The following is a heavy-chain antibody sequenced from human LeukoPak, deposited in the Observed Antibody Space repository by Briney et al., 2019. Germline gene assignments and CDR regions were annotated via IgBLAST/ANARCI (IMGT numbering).Heavy chain of an antibody. J-gene: IGHJ3*02. CDR1: GFTFSTSE. V-gene: IGHV3-48*03. Sequence: GYLRLYCAASGFTFSTSEMNWDRQGPGKGLKWGSYMSSGGSHIYCADSVKGRFHISRDNAKHSLYLQMNSLRGEDTAVYYCAREDTRDVFDIWGEGTVVTVS. CDR3: AREDTRDVFDI. D-gene: IGHD2-2*01. CDR2: MSSGGSHI.